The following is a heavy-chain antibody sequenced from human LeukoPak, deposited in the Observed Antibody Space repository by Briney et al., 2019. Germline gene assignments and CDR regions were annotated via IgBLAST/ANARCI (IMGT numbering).Heavy chain of an antibody. Sequence: GRSLRLSCAASGFTFSSYAMHWVRQAPGKGLEWVAVISYDGSNKYYADSVKGRFTISRENAKNSLYLQMNSLRAGDTAVYYCAREWADKYGMDVWGQGTTVTVSS. V-gene: IGHV3-30*14. CDR2: ISYDGSNK. CDR1: GFTFSSYA. D-gene: IGHD1-26*01. CDR3: AREWADKYGMDV. J-gene: IGHJ6*02.